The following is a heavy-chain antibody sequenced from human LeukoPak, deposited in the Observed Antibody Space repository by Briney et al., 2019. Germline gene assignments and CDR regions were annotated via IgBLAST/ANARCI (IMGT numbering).Heavy chain of an antibody. CDR2: ISSSGSTI. D-gene: IGHD3-22*01. V-gene: IGHV3-11*04. Sequence: PGGSLRLSCAASGLTFSDYYMTWIRQAPGKGLEWVAYISSSGSTIYSADSVKGRFTVSRDNAKNSLFLHMNSLRAEDTAIYYCAIQITMIVVVPYFDYWGQGTLVTLSS. CDR3: AIQITMIVVVPYFDY. J-gene: IGHJ4*02. CDR1: GLTFSDYY.